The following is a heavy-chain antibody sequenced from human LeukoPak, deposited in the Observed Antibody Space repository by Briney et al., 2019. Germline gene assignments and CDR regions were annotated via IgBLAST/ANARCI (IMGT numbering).Heavy chain of an antibody. CDR2: IYYSGST. CDR1: GGSISSYY. Sequence: SETLSLTCTVSGGSISSYYWSWIRQPPGKGLEWIGYIYYSGSTNYNPSLESRVTISVDTSKNQFSLKLSSVTAADTAVYYCARHTRAAAGFDYWGQGTLVTVSS. V-gene: IGHV4-59*08. D-gene: IGHD6-13*01. J-gene: IGHJ4*02. CDR3: ARHTRAAAGFDY.